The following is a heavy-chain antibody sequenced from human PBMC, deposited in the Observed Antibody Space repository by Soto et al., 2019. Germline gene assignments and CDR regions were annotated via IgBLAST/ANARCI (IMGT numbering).Heavy chain of an antibody. CDR2: IYHSGST. D-gene: IGHD3-22*01. J-gene: IGHJ4*02. Sequence: PSETLSLTCAVSGGSISSGGYSWSWIRQPPGKGLEWIGYIYHSGSTYYNPSLKSRVTISVDRSKNQFSLKLSSVTAADTAVYYCARDVLEDHDSSGYYYHYFDYWGQGTLVTVSS. CDR1: GGSISSGGYS. V-gene: IGHV4-30-2*01. CDR3: ARDVLEDHDSSGYYYHYFDY.